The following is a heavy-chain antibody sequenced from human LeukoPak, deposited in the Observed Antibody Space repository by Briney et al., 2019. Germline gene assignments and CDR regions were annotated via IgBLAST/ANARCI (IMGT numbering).Heavy chain of an antibody. Sequence: PSETLSLTCTVSDGSIRSYYWSWIRQPPGKGLEWIGYIYYSGSTYYNPSLKSRVTISVDTSKNQFSLKLSSVTAADTAVYYCARVPLDTWGQGTLVTVSS. CDR1: DGSIRSYY. CDR2: IYYSGST. D-gene: IGHD2-2*03. J-gene: IGHJ5*02. V-gene: IGHV4-59*12. CDR3: ARVPLDT.